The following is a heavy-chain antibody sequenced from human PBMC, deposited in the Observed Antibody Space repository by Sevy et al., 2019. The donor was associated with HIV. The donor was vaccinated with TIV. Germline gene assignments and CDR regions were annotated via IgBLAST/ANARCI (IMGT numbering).Heavy chain of an antibody. J-gene: IGHJ4*02. V-gene: IGHV3-21*01. Sequence: GGSLRISCAASGFTFSSYSMDWVRQAPGKGLEWVSSISSSTNYIYYADSVKGRFTISRDNAKISLFLQMNSLRAEDTAVYYCVREGGSGWYNFDYRGQGTLVTVSS. D-gene: IGHD6-19*01. CDR3: VREGGSGWYNFDY. CDR1: GFTFSSYS. CDR2: ISSSTNYI.